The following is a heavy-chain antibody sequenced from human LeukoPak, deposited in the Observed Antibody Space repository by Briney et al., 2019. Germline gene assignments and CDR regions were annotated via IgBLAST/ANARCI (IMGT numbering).Heavy chain of an antibody. CDR1: GDSMSRYY. D-gene: IGHD6-19*01. CDR3: AAGYSSGWYYFDY. CDR2: IDYRGST. V-gene: IGHV4-59*01. J-gene: IGHJ4*02. Sequence: SETLSLTCTVSGDSMSRYYWSWIRQPPGKGLEWIGYIDYRGSTKYNFSLKSRVTISVDTSKNQFSLKLSSVTAADTAVYYCAAGYSSGWYYFDYWGQGTLVTVSS.